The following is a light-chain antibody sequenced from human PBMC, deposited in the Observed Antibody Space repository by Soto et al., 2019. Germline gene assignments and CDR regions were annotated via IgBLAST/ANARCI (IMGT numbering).Light chain of an antibody. CDR2: DAS. CDR3: QQYENFPIT. Sequence: DIQMTQSPSSLSASVGDRVTITCQASHDIRKYLNWYQQKPGKAPRLLIYDASNMEKGVPSRFTGSGSRTDFILTISSLQPEDIATYYCQQYENFPITFGQGTRLATK. V-gene: IGKV1-33*01. J-gene: IGKJ5*01. CDR1: HDIRKY.